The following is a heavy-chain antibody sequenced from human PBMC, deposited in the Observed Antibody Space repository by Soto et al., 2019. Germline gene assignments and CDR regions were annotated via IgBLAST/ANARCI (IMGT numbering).Heavy chain of an antibody. J-gene: IGHJ4*02. Sequence: GGSLRLSCAASGFIFSNYNMNWVRQAPGKGLEWVSSISSTSTDIYYTDSVKGRFTISRDNAKKSLYLQMNSLRAEDTAVYYCARDGLEYYDILTAYCYFDFWGQGTLVTVSS. V-gene: IGHV3-21*04. CDR1: GFIFSNYN. D-gene: IGHD3-9*01. CDR3: ARDGLEYYDILTAYCYFDF. CDR2: ISSTSTDI.